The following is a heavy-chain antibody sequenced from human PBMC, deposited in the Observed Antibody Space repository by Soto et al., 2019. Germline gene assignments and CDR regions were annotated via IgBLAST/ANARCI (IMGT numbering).Heavy chain of an antibody. V-gene: IGHV3-15*07. Sequence: SGGSLRLSCAASGFTFKDAWMTWVRQAPGKGLEWVGRIRSKADGGTTDYAAPVKGRFAISRDDSKNTVYLQMTSLKTEDTAVYYCAKSGPVLRFLEWLFLDYWGQGTLVTVSS. CDR2: IRSKADGGTT. CDR3: AKSGPVLRFLEWLFLDY. D-gene: IGHD3-3*01. J-gene: IGHJ4*02. CDR1: GFTFKDAW.